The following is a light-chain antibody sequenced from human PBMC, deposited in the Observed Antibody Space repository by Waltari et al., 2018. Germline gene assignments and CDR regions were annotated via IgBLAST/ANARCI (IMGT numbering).Light chain of an antibody. V-gene: IGLV1-47*01. Sequence: QSVLTQPPSASGTPGQRGTISCSGSSSNIGRNYVYWYQQLPGTAPKLLIYRNNQRPSGVPDRFSGSKSGTSASLAISGLRPEDEADYYCAAWDDSLSVHVVFGGGTKLTVL. CDR1: SSNIGRNY. J-gene: IGLJ2*01. CDR3: AAWDDSLSVHVV. CDR2: RNN.